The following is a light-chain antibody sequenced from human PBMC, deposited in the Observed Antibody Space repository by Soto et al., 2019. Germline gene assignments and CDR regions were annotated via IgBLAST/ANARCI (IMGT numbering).Light chain of an antibody. CDR2: GVS. CDR1: QSVGINY. Sequence: EMVLTQSPGTLSLSPGERATLSCRASQSVGINYLAWYQQKVGQAPRLLIYGVSTRATGIPDRFSGSGSGTDFTLTISRLEPEDFAVYYCQQFGSTLITFGQGTRLEIK. V-gene: IGKV3-20*01. CDR3: QQFGSTLIT. J-gene: IGKJ5*01.